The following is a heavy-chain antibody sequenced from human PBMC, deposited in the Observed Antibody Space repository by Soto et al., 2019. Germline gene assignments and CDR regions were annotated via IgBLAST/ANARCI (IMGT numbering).Heavy chain of an antibody. CDR1: GFSFSDYF. Sequence: ASVKVSCKASGFSFSDYFMHWVRQAPGQGLEWMGWINPNSGVTNYAEKFQGRVTMTRDTSISTAYMDLTRLKSDDTAVYYCARDIVSATGCFDPWGQGTLVTVSS. V-gene: IGHV1-2*02. D-gene: IGHD3-16*02. CDR2: INPNSGVT. CDR3: ARDIVSATGCFDP. J-gene: IGHJ5*02.